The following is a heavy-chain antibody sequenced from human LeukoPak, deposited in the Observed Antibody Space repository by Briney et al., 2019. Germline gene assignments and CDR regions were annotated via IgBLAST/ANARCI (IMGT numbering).Heavy chain of an antibody. V-gene: IGHV4-30-4*08. CDR3: ARDRGYCSSTSCYSRFDP. D-gene: IGHD2-2*01. Sequence: PSQTLSLTCTVSGGSISSGDYYWNWIRQPQGKGLEWIGYIYYSGSTYYNPSLKSRVTISVDTSKNQFSLKLSSVTAADTAVYYCARDRGYCSSTSCYSRFDPWGQGTLVTVSS. CDR1: GGSISSGDYY. J-gene: IGHJ5*02. CDR2: IYYSGST.